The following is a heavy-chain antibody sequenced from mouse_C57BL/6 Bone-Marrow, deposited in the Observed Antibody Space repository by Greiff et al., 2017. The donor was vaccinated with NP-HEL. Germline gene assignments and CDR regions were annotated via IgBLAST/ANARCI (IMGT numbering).Heavy chain of an antibody. J-gene: IGHJ1*03. CDR3: ASYLWGGYFDV. D-gene: IGHD5-5*01. Sequence: QVQLQQPGAELVRPGSSVKLSCKASGYTFTSYWMHWVKQRPIQGLEWIGNIDPSDSETHYNQKFKDKATLTVDKSSSTAYMQLSSLTSEDSAVYYCASYLWGGYFDVWGTGTTVTVSS. CDR2: IDPSDSET. V-gene: IGHV1-52*01. CDR1: GYTFTSYW.